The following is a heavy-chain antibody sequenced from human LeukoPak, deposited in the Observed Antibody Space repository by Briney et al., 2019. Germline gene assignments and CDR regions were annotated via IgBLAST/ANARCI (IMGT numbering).Heavy chain of an antibody. V-gene: IGHV3-30*02. CDR3: AKVTSPYYYYMDV. CDR2: IRYDGSNK. Sequence: GGSLRLSCAASGFTFSSYGMHRVRQAPGKGLEWVAFIRYDGSNKYYADSVKGRFTISRDNSKNTLYLQMNSLRGEETAVYYCAKVTSPYYYYMDVWGKGTTVTVSS. J-gene: IGHJ6*03. CDR1: GFTFSSYG.